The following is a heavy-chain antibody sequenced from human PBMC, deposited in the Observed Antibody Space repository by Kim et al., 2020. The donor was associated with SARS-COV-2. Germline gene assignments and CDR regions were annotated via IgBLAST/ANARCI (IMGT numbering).Heavy chain of an antibody. D-gene: IGHD3-9*01. Sequence: GGSLRLSCAASGFTFSSYWMSWVRQAPGKGLEWVANIKQDGSEKYYVDSVKGRFTISRDNAKNSLNSLRAEDRAVYYCAREGTGYYNYYYYYYGMDVWGQGTTVTVSS. CDR3: AREGTGYYNYYYYYYGMDV. CDR2: IKQDGSEK. J-gene: IGHJ6*02. V-gene: IGHV3-7*03. CDR1: GFTFSSYW.